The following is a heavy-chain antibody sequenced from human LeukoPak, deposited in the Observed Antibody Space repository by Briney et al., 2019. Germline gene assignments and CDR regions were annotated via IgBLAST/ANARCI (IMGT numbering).Heavy chain of an antibody. D-gene: IGHD2-21*02. Sequence: GGSLRLSCAVSGFTVSSNYVGWVRQAPGKGLEWVSVIYRDGSTYYADSVKGRFTISRDNSKNTLYLQMNNLRVEDTAVYYCARVMTAITNWFDPWGQGTLVTVSS. V-gene: IGHV3-66*01. CDR1: GFTVSSNY. CDR2: IYRDGST. CDR3: ARVMTAITNWFDP. J-gene: IGHJ5*02.